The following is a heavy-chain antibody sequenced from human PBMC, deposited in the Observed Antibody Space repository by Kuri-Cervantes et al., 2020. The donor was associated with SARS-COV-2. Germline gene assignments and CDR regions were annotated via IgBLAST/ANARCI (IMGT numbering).Heavy chain of an antibody. Sequence: SETLSLTCTVSGGSISSYYWSWIRQPAGKGLEWIGRIYTSGSTNYNPSLKSRVTISVDTSKNQFSLKLSSVTAADTAVYYCARLGLLWFREAQTGWFDPWGQGTLVTVSS. CDR2: IYTSGST. CDR1: GGSISSYY. V-gene: IGHV4-4*07. D-gene: IGHD3-10*01. CDR3: ARLGLLWFREAQTGWFDP. J-gene: IGHJ5*02.